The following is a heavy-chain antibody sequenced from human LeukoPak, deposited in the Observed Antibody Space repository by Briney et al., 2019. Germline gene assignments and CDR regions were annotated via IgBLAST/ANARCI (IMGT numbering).Heavy chain of an antibody. Sequence: GGSLRLSCAASGFTFSSYAMHWVRQAPGKGLEWVAVISYDGSNKYYADSVKGRFTISRDNSKNTLYLQMNSLRAEDTAVYYCARDRAVTTIYYYYMDVWGKGTTVTVSS. J-gene: IGHJ6*03. CDR3: ARDRAVTTIYYYYMDV. V-gene: IGHV3-30*04. D-gene: IGHD4-17*01. CDR1: GFTFSSYA. CDR2: ISYDGSNK.